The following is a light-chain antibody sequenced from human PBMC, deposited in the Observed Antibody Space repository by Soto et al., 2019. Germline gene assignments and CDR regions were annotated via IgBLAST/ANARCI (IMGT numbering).Light chain of an antibody. Sequence: DIQMTQSPSTLSASVGDRVTITCRASQSISSWLAWYQHKPGKAPKLLIYDAYSLVSEVPSRFSGSGSGTEFTLTISSLQPDDFATYYCQQYNSYSLTFGGGNKVEIK. CDR2: DAY. CDR3: QQYNSYSLT. J-gene: IGKJ4*01. CDR1: QSISSW. V-gene: IGKV1-5*01.